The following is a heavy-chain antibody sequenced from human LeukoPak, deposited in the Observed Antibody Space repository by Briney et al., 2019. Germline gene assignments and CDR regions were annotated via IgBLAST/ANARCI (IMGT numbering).Heavy chain of an antibody. D-gene: IGHD1-26*01. CDR2: IWYDGSNK. CDR3: ARDGSYSHFDY. V-gene: IGHV3-33*01. Sequence: GGSLRLSCAASGFTFSSYGMHWVRQAPGKGLEWVAVIWYDGSNKYYADSVKGRFTISRDNSKNTLYLQMNSLRAEDTAVYYCARDGSYSHFDYWGQGTLVTVSS. CDR1: GFTFSSYG. J-gene: IGHJ4*02.